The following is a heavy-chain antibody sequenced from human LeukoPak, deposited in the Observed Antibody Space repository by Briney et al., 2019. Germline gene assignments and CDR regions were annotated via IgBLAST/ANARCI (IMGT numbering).Heavy chain of an antibody. V-gene: IGHV3-30-3*01. CDR3: ARRAGGRSSWATIRYLYC. CDR2: ISYDGSNK. Sequence: PGGSLRLSCAASGFTFSNYALHWVRQAPGKGLEWVTAISYDGSNKYYADSVKGRFTISRDNSKNTLYLQMNSLRAEDTAVYYWARRAGGRSSWATIRYLYCWGQGTLVTVSS. J-gene: IGHJ4*02. CDR1: GFTFSNYA. D-gene: IGHD6-13*01.